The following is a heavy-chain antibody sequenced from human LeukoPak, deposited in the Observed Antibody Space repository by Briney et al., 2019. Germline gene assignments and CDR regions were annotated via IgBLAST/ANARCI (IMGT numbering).Heavy chain of an antibody. CDR2: ISSSSSYI. J-gene: IGHJ4*02. CDR1: GFSFTTYG. CDR3: ARARYYYDSSGYLGY. D-gene: IGHD3-22*01. V-gene: IGHV3-21*01. Sequence: GGSLRLSCAASGFSFTTYGMNWVRQAPGKGLEWVSSISSSSSYIYYADSVKGRFTISRDNAKNSLYLQMNSLRAEDTAVYYCARARYYYDSSGYLGYWGQGTLVTVSS.